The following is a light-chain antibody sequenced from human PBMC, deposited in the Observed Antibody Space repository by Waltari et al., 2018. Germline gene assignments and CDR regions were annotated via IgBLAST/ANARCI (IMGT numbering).Light chain of an antibody. CDR1: QSLSDN. CDR2: GAS. Sequence: EIVMTQSPATLSVSPGERATLSCSASQSLSDNLAWYQQKPGQAPRLLIYGASTRATGIPARFSGSGSGTDFTLTISSLQSEDFAIYYCQQYNTWPPITFGQGTRVEIK. V-gene: IGKV3-15*01. CDR3: QQYNTWPPIT. J-gene: IGKJ5*01.